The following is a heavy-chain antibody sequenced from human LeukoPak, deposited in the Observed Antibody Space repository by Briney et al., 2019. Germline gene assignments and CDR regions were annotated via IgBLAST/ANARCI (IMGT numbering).Heavy chain of an antibody. CDR2: ISAYNGNT. D-gene: IGHD2-2*01. CDR1: GYTFTSYT. V-gene: IGHV1-18*01. J-gene: IGHJ4*02. Sequence: ASVKVSCKASGYTFTSYTINWVRQAPGQGLEWMGWISAYNGNTNYAQKLQGRVTMTTDTSTSTAYMELRSLRSDDTAVYYCARDSGYCDNTSCYAANFDYWGQGTLVTVSS. CDR3: ARDSGYCDNTSCYAANFDY.